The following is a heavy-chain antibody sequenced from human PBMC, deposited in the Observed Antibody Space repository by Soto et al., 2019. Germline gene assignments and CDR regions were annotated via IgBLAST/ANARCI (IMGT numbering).Heavy chain of an antibody. J-gene: IGHJ5*02. D-gene: IGHD2-15*01. CDR3: ARDQAVVVAANWFDP. CDR2: INLNSGDT. V-gene: IGHV1-2*06. Sequence: ASVKVSCKASGYIFTGYYMHWVRQAPGQELGWMGRINLNSGDTNYAQKFQGRVTITRDTSTSTAYMELSSLRSEDTAVYYCARDQAVVVAANWFDPWGQGTLVTVSS. CDR1: GYIFTGYY.